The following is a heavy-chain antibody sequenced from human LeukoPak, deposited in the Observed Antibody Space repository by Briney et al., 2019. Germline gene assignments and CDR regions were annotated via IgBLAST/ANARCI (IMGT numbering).Heavy chain of an antibody. CDR2: IFHSGST. V-gene: IGHV4-30-2*01. CDR3: ARDNHDYGGNVWFDP. Sequence: SETLSLTCAVSGGSISSGGYSWSWIRQPPGKGLEWIGYIFHSGSTYYNPSLKSRVTISVDRSKKQFSLKLSSVSAADTAVYYCARDNHDYGGNVWFDPWGQGTLVTVSS. J-gene: IGHJ5*02. D-gene: IGHD4-23*01. CDR1: GGSISSGGYS.